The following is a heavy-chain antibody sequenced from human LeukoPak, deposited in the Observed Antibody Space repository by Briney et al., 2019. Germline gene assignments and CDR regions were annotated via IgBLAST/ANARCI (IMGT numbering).Heavy chain of an antibody. CDR1: GDSISSGAYY. J-gene: IGHJ6*02. V-gene: IGHV4-61*08. Sequence: PSQTLSLTCTVSGDSISSGAYYWSWIRQPPGKGLEWIGYIYYSGSTNYNPSLKSRVTISVDTSKNQFSLKLSSVTAADTAVYYCARHDPNQLQPHNGMDVWGQGTTVTVSS. D-gene: IGHD2-2*01. CDR3: ARHDPNQLQPHNGMDV. CDR2: IYYSGST.